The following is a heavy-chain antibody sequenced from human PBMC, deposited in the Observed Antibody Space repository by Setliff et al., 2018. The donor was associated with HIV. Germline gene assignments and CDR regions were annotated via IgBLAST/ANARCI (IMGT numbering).Heavy chain of an antibody. J-gene: IGHJ4*02. CDR1: GFIFINAW. D-gene: IGHD3-3*01. CDR2: VKSKTDGGTP. Sequence: PGGSMRLSCEAYGFIFINAWMSWVRQTPGKGLEWVGRVKSKTDGGTPDYAAPVKGRFAISIDESKNTLYLQMNSLKTEDTAVYYCTTGNYDFWSDSSGYFDYWGQGTLVTVSS. V-gene: IGHV3-15*01. CDR3: TTGNYDFWSDSSGYFDY.